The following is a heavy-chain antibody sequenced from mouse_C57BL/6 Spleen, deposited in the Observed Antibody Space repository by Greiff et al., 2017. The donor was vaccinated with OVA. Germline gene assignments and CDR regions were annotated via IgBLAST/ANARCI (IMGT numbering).Heavy chain of an antibody. CDR1: GFSLTSYG. CDR2: IWSGGST. V-gene: IGHV2-2*01. J-gene: IGHJ4*01. Sequence: VKLMESGPGLVQPSQSLSITCTVSGFSLTSYGVHWVRQSPGKGLEWLGVIWSGGSTDYNAAFISRLSISKDNSKSQVFFKMNSLQADDTAIYYCARTTMVTAYYAMDYWGQGTSVTVSS. CDR3: ARTTMVTAYYAMDY. D-gene: IGHD2-2*01.